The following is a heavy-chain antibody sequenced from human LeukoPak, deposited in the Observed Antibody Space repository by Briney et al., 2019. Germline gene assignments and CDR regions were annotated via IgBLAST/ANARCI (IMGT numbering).Heavy chain of an antibody. CDR3: AKDQIVGALYYFDY. CDR1: GFTFSSYA. V-gene: IGHV3-23*01. CDR2: ISGSGGST. Sequence: GGSLRLSCAASGFTFSSYAMSWVRQAPGKGLEWVSGISGSGGSTHYADSVKGRLTISRDNSKNTLYLQIDSLRAEDTAVYYCAKDQIVGALYYFDYWGQGTLVTVSS. J-gene: IGHJ4*02. D-gene: IGHD1-26*01.